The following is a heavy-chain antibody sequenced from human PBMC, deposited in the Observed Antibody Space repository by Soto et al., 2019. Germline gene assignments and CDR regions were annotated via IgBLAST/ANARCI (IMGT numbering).Heavy chain of an antibody. CDR2: ISYDGSNK. CDR1: GFTFSSYG. V-gene: IGHV3-30*18. D-gene: IGHD3-3*01. CDR3: AKDSHLHLRFLEWSQGFDY. J-gene: IGHJ4*02. Sequence: QVQLVESGGGVVQPGRSLRLSCAASGFTFSSYGMHWVRQAPGKGLEWVAVISYDGSNKYYADSVKGRFTISRDNSKNTLYLQMNSLRAEDTAVYYCAKDSHLHLRFLEWSQGFDYWGQGTLVTVSS.